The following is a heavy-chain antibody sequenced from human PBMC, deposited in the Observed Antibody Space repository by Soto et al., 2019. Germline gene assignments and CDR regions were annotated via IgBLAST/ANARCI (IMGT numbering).Heavy chain of an antibody. Sequence: ASVKVSCKASGYTFPSYGISWVRQAPGQGLEWMGWISAYNGNTNYAQKLQGRVTMTTDTSTSTAYMELRSLRSDDTAVYYCARDMTRAKYYDFWSGYYPFFDYWCQGTLVTVSS. V-gene: IGHV1-18*01. CDR2: ISAYNGNT. D-gene: IGHD3-3*01. J-gene: IGHJ4*02. CDR3: ARDMTRAKYYDFWSGYYPFFDY. CDR1: GYTFPSYG.